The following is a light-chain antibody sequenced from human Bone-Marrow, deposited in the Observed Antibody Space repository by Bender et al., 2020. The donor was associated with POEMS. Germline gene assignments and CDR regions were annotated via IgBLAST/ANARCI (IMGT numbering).Light chain of an antibody. J-gene: IGLJ3*02. CDR2: YDD. CDR3: SAWDDSLSGWV. CDR1: SSNIGNHG. Sequence: QSVVTQPPSLSEAPRQRVTISCSGSSSNIGNHGVNWYQQLPGEAPKLLIYYDDLLTPGVSDRFSASKSGTSASLAISEPQSEDEALDYCSAWDDSLSGWVFGGGTKLTVL. V-gene: IGLV1-36*01.